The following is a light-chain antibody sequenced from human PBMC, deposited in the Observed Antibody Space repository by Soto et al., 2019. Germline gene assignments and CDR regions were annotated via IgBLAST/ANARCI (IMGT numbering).Light chain of an antibody. CDR2: ATS. V-gene: IGKV3-20*01. CDR1: QSGGSY. CDR3: QQYNRSPRT. J-gene: IGKJ2*01. Sequence: EIVLTQSPGTLSLSPGETATLSCRASQSGGSYLAWYQQKPGQAPRLLIYATSSRAAGIPDRFSGSGSGTDFSLTISTLEPADFAVYYWQQYNRSPRTFGQGTKLEIK.